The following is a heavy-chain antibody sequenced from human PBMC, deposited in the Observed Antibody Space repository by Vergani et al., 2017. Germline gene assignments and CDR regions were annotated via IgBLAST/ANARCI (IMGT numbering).Heavy chain of an antibody. Sequence: VQLVESGGGVVQPGRSLRLSCAASGFTFSSYEMNWVRQAPGKGLEWVSYISSSGSTIYYADSVKGRFTISRDNAKNSLYLQMNSLRAEDTAVYYCARGRWMNGMDVWGQGTTVTVSS. D-gene: IGHD4-23*01. CDR2: ISSSGSTI. CDR3: ARGRWMNGMDV. V-gene: IGHV3-48*03. J-gene: IGHJ6*02. CDR1: GFTFSSYE.